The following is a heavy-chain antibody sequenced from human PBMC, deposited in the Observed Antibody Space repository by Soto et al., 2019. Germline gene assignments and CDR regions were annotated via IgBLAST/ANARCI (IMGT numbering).Heavy chain of an antibody. J-gene: IGHJ4*02. CDR3: ARGPTDYYDNSGNYFLDY. D-gene: IGHD3-22*01. CDR1: GYTFTTYG. CDR2: ISTYNGNT. V-gene: IGHV1-18*01. Sequence: QVQLVQSGAEVKKPGASVKVSCKASGYTFTTYGMSWVLQAPGQGLDWMGWISTYNGNTKYAERLQGRVTMTTDTTTSTAYLELRSLTSDDTAVYYCARGPTDYYDNSGNYFLDYWGQGTLVTVSS.